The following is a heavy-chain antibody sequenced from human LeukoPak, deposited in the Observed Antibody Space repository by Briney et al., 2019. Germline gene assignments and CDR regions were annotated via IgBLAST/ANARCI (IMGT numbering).Heavy chain of an antibody. J-gene: IGHJ4*02. V-gene: IGHV3-21*06. CDR2: ISSTSSYI. CDR1: EFTFSIYS. CDR3: ARGDFIAATPEGY. Sequence: PGGSLRLSCAASEFTFSIYSMNWVRQAPGKGLEWVSSISSTSSYINYADLVRGRFTISRDNAKNSLYLQMNSLRAEDTAMYYCARGDFIAATPEGYWGQGTLVTVSS. D-gene: IGHD6-13*01.